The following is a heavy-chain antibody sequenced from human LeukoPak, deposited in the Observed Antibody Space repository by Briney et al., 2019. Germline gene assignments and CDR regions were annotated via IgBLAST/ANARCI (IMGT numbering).Heavy chain of an antibody. CDR3: ARDKGSGSYFGHFGMDL. CDR1: GGSISSCY. V-gene: IGHV4-59*12. J-gene: IGHJ6*02. CDR2: IYYSGST. Sequence: SETLSLTCTVSGGSISSCYWSWIRQPPGKGLEWIGYIYYSGSTNYNPSLKSRVTISVDTSKNQFSLKLSSVTAADTAVYYCARDKGSGSYFGHFGMDLWGQGTTVTVSS. D-gene: IGHD1-26*01.